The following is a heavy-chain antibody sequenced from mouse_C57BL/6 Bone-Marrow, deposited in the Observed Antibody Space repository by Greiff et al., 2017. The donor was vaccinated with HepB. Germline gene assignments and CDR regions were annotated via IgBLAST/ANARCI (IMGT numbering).Heavy chain of an antibody. CDR3: ARVKGHWYFDV. D-gene: IGHD3-3*01. CDR2: ISYDGSN. Sequence: EVQLQESGPGLVKPSQSLSLTCSVTGYSITSGYYWNWIRQFPGNKLEWMGYISYDGSNNYNPSLKNRISITLDTSKNQFFLKLNSVTTEDTATYYCARVKGHWYFDVWGTGTTVTVSS. J-gene: IGHJ1*03. CDR1: GYSITSGYY. V-gene: IGHV3-6*01.